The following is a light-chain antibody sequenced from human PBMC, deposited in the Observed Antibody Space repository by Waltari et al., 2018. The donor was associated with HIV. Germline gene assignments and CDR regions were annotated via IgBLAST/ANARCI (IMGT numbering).Light chain of an antibody. CDR2: DLS. CDR1: SSDVGRYNY. Sequence: SALTQPRSVSGSPGQSVTISCTGTSSDVGRYNYVSWYQQHPGKAPKLMIYDLSKRPSGVPDRFSGSKSGNTASLTISGLQAEDEADYYCCSYAGSSTFLFGTGTKVTVL. V-gene: IGLV2-11*01. J-gene: IGLJ1*01. CDR3: CSYAGSSTFL.